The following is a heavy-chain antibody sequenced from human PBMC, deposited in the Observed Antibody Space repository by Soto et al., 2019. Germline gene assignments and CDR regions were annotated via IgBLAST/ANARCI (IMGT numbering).Heavy chain of an antibody. Sequence: GGSLRLSCAASGFTFSSHGMHGVRQAPGKGLECVAVISSDGSNQYYGDSVKGRFTISRDNSKNTLSLQMKSLRAEDTALYYCAKDLGSGSYYMDVWGQGTPVPVSS. CDR1: GFTFSSHG. D-gene: IGHD3-10*01. V-gene: IGHV3-30*18. J-gene: IGHJ6*03. CDR3: AKDLGSGSYYMDV. CDR2: ISSDGSNQ.